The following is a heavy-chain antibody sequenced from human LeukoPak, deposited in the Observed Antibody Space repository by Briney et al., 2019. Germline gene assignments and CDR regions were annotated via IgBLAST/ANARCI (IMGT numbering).Heavy chain of an antibody. Sequence: GGSLRLSCAASGFTFSTYWMTWVRQAPGKGLEWVANIKQDGSEKYYVDSVEGRFTISRDNAKNSLYLQMNSLRAEDTAVYYCARVHTVVTPFDSWGQGTLVTVSS. D-gene: IGHD4-23*01. CDR3: ARVHTVVTPFDS. CDR2: IKQDGSEK. V-gene: IGHV3-7*01. CDR1: GFTFSTYW. J-gene: IGHJ4*02.